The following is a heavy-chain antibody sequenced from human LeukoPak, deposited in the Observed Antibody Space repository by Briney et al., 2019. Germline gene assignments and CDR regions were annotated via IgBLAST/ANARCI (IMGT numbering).Heavy chain of an antibody. V-gene: IGHV4-39*07. D-gene: IGHD3-10*01. J-gene: IGHJ4*02. Sequence: SETLSPTCTVSGGSISSSSYYWGWIRQPPGKGLEWIGSIYYSGSTYYNPSLKSRVTISVDTSKNQFSLKLSSVTASDTAVYYCAREDVLLWFGESGGFDYWGQGTLVTVSS. CDR3: AREDVLLWFGESGGFDY. CDR1: GGSISSSSYY. CDR2: IYYSGST.